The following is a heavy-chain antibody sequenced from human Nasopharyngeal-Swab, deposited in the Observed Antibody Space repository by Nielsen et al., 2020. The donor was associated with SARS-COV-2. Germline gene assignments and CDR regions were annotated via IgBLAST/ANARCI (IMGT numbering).Heavy chain of an antibody. CDR3: ASQGGGDYYDSRRYYNYVMDV. CDR2: IIPIFGIA. D-gene: IGHD3-22*01. Sequence: SVKVTCKASGGTFSSYAISWVRQAPGQGLEWMGRIIPIFGIANYAQKLQGRVTITADKSTSTAYMELSSRRSADRAVYYCASQGGGDYYDSRRYYNYVMDVWGQGTTVTVSS. J-gene: IGHJ6*02. CDR1: GGTFSSYA. V-gene: IGHV1-69*04.